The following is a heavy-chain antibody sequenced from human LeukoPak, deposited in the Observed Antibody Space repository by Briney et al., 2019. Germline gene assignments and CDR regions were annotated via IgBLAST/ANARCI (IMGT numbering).Heavy chain of an antibody. D-gene: IGHD6-13*01. CDR2: ISYDGSNK. Sequence: PGGSLRLSCAASGFTFSSYAMHWVRQAPGKGLEWVAVISYDGSNKYYADSVKGRFTISRDNSKNTLYLQMNSLRAEDTAVYYCAKDPNMYSSSWYVSYWGQGTLVTVSS. V-gene: IGHV3-30-3*01. CDR1: GFTFSSYA. J-gene: IGHJ4*02. CDR3: AKDPNMYSSSWYVSY.